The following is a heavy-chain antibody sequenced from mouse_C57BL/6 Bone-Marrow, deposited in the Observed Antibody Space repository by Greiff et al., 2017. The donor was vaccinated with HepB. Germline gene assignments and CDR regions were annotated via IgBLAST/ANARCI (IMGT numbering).Heavy chain of an antibody. CDR1: GYTFTSYW. CDR3: ANGNYGAWFAY. CDR2: IYPSDSET. V-gene: IGHV1-61*01. J-gene: IGHJ3*01. D-gene: IGHD2-1*01. Sequence: QVQLQQPGAELVRPRSSVKLSCKASGYTFTSYWMDWVQQRPGQGLEWIGNIYPSDSETHYTQKFKDKATLTVDKSSSTAYMQLSSLTSEDSAVYYCANGNYGAWFAYWGQGTLVTVSA.